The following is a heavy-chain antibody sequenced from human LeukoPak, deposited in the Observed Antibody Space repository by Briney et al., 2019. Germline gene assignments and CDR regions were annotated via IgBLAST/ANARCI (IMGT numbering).Heavy chain of an antibody. CDR2: ISGRSTYI. CDR1: GFSFSSYS. CDR3: ATQTAIRLGAH. D-gene: IGHD3-16*01. Sequence: GGSLRLSCAASGFSFSSYSMTWVRQAPGKGLECVSSISGRSTYIYYADSVKGRFTVSRDNANSSVYLQMNSLRDEDTATYYCATQTAIRLGAHWGQGTLVIVSS. J-gene: IGHJ4*02. V-gene: IGHV3-21*06.